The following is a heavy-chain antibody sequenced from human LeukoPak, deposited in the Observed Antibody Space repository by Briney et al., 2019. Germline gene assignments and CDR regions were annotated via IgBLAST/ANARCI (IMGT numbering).Heavy chain of an antibody. J-gene: IGHJ5*02. V-gene: IGHV4-59*01. D-gene: IGHD4-23*01. CDR1: GGSISSYY. CDR2: IYYSGST. CDR3: AKATANDGSNSGWFDP. Sequence: ASEPLSLTCTVSGGSISSYYWSWIRQPPGKGLEWIGYIYYSGSTNYNPSLKSRVTISVDTSKNQFSLKLSSVTAADTAVYYCAKATANDGSNSGWFDPWGQGTLVTVSS.